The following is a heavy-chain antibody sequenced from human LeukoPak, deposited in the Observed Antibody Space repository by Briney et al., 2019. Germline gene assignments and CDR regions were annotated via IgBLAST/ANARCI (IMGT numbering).Heavy chain of an antibody. CDR3: TSKAAPRELQKPYYFDY. Sequence: GRSLRLSCAASGFTFSNYGIHWVRQAPGKGLEWVAIIWYDGSNKYYADSVKGRFTISRDDSKNTAYLQMNSLKTEDTAVYYCTSKAAPRELQKPYYFDYWGQGTLVTVSS. J-gene: IGHJ4*02. D-gene: IGHD1-26*01. V-gene: IGHV3-33*01. CDR1: GFTFSNYG. CDR2: IWYDGSNK.